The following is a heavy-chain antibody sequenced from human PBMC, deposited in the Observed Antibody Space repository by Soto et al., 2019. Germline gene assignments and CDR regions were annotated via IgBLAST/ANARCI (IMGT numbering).Heavy chain of an antibody. D-gene: IGHD2-2*01. CDR1: GFTFSSYA. CDR2: ISGSDT. Sequence: GGSLRLSCAASGFTFSSYAMSWVRQAPGKGLEWVSAISGSDTYYVDSVKGRFTISRDNSKNTVYLQMNSLRAEDTAVYYCAKLGSSSWSPHYYFDYWGQGTLVTVSS. J-gene: IGHJ4*02. CDR3: AKLGSSSWSPHYYFDY. V-gene: IGHV3-23*01.